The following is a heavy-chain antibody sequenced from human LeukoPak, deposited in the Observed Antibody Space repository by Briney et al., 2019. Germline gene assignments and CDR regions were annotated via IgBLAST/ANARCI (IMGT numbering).Heavy chain of an antibody. Sequence: SETLSLTCTVPGDSTSRYYWSWIRQPPGKGLEWIGNVYYSGSTKYSPSLRSRVTISVDTSKTQFSLKVTSVTAADTAVYYCARLDGLYDTSGDPFTIWGHGTMVTVSS. J-gene: IGHJ3*02. D-gene: IGHD3-22*01. CDR3: ARLDGLYDTSGDPFTI. V-gene: IGHV4-59*08. CDR1: GDSTSRYY. CDR2: VYYSGST.